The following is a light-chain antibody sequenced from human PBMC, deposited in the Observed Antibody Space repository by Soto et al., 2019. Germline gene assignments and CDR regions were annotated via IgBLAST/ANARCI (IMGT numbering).Light chain of an antibody. Sequence: DIQMTQSPSTLSASVGDRVTITCRASQSVSTWLAWYQQKPGKAPKLLIHTAATLENGVPSRFSGSGSGTDVTLTISSLQPDDFATYYCHQYHIYPVTFGGGTKVEIK. J-gene: IGKJ4*01. CDR2: TAA. CDR3: HQYHIYPVT. CDR1: QSVSTW. V-gene: IGKV1-5*03.